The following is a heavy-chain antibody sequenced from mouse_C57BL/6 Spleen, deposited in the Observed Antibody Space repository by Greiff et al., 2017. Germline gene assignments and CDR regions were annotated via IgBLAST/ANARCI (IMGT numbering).Heavy chain of an antibody. CDR2: IRSKSNNYAT. Sequence: EVQVVESGGGLVQPKGSLKLSCAASGFSFNTYAMNWVRQAPGKGLEWVARIRSKSNNYATYYADSVKDRFTISRDDSESMLYLQMNNLKTEDTAMYYCVRHSLANWDEDYFDYWGQGTTLTVSS. V-gene: IGHV10-1*01. CDR1: GFSFNTYA. J-gene: IGHJ2*01. CDR3: VRHSLANWDEDYFDY. D-gene: IGHD4-1*01.